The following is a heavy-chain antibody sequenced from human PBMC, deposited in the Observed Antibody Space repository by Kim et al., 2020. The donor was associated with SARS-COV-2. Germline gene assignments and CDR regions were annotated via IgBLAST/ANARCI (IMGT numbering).Heavy chain of an antibody. D-gene: IGHD3-22*01. Sequence: SETLSLTCTVSGGSISSSSYYWGWIRQPPGKGLEWIGSIYYSGSTYYNPSLKSRVTISVDTSKNQFSLKLSSVTAADTAVYYCARVIEGYYYDSSGYQGNYYYYGMDVWGQGTTVTVSS. V-gene: IGHV4-39*07. CDR3: ARVIEGYYYDSSGYQGNYYYYGMDV. J-gene: IGHJ6*02. CDR1: GGSISSSSYY. CDR2: IYYSGST.